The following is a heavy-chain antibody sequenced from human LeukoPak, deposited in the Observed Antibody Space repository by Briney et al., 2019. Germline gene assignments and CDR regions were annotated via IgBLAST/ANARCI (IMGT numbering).Heavy chain of an antibody. CDR2: ISGSGGST. J-gene: IGHJ4*02. CDR3: AKGKISGGSCYLDY. CDR1: GFTFSSYA. V-gene: IGHV3-23*01. Sequence: PGGSLRLSCAASGFTFSSYAMSWVRQAPGKGLEWVSAISGSGGSTYYADSVKGRFTISRDNSKNTLYLQMNSLRAEDTAVYYCAKGKISGGSCYLDYGGQGTLVTVSS. D-gene: IGHD2-15*01.